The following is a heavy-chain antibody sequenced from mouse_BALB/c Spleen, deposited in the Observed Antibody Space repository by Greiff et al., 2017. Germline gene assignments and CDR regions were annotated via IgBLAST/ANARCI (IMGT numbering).Heavy chain of an antibody. CDR3: ARRGNGAYAMDY. Sequence: VQLQQSAAELARPGASVKMSCKASGYTFTSYTMHWVKQRPGQGLEWIGYINPSSGYTEYNQKFKDKTTLTADKSSSTAYMQLSSLTSEDSAVYYCARRGNGAYAMDYWGQGTSVTVSS. J-gene: IGHJ4*01. V-gene: IGHV1-4*02. CDR1: GYTFTSYT. CDR2: INPSSGYT.